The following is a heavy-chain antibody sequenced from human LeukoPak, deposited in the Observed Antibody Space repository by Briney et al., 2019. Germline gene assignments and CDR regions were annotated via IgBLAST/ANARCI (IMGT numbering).Heavy chain of an antibody. CDR3: ARGLCSGGSCPLGVWFDP. D-gene: IGHD2-15*01. J-gene: IGHJ5*02. CDR1: GGSFSGYY. CDR2: INHSGST. V-gene: IGHV4-34*01. Sequence: SETLSLTCAVYGGSFSGYYWSWIRQPPGKGLEWIGEINHSGSTNYNPSLKSRVTISVDTSKNQFSLKLSSVTAADTAVYYCARGLCSGGSCPLGVWFDPWGQGTLVTVSS.